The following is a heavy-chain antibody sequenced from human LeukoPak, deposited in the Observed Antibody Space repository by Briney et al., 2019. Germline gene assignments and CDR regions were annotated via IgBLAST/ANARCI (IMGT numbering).Heavy chain of an antibody. V-gene: IGHV4-39*01. J-gene: IGHJ4*02. CDR3: ARVVVVVTTWVFPYFDY. CDR1: GGSISSSSYY. Sequence: PSETLSLTCTVSGGSISSSSYYWGWIRQPPGKGREWIGSIYYSGSTYYNPSLKSRVTISVDTSKNQFSLKLSSVTAADTAVYYCARVVVVVTTWVFPYFDYWGQGTLVTVSS. D-gene: IGHD2-15*01. CDR2: IYYSGST.